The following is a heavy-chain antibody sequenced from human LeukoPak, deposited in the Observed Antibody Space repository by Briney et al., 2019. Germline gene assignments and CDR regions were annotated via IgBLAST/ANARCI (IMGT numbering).Heavy chain of an antibody. J-gene: IGHJ4*02. Sequence: SETLSLTCTVSGGSISSGSYYWSWIRQPAGKGLEWIGRIYTSGSTNYNPSLKSRVTISVDTSKNQFSLKLSSVTAADTAVYYCARGIAAAGKIGFDYWGQGTLVTVSS. CDR1: GGSISSGSYY. D-gene: IGHD6-13*01. V-gene: IGHV4-61*02. CDR2: IYTSGST. CDR3: ARGIAAAGKIGFDY.